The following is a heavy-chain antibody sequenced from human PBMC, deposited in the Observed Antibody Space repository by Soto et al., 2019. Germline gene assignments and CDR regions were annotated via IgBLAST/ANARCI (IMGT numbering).Heavy chain of an antibody. CDR3: ARGTDSSFDS. V-gene: IGHV6-1*01. Sequence: SQTLSLTCAISGDSVSSNSAAWNWIRQSPARGLEWLGRTYYRSKWYNDYVVSMKSRISINPDTSKNQFSLQLNSVTPEDTAVYYCARGTDSSFDSWGQGSPVTVSP. CDR1: GDSVSSNSAA. CDR2: TYYRSKWYN. J-gene: IGHJ4*02. D-gene: IGHD1-1*01.